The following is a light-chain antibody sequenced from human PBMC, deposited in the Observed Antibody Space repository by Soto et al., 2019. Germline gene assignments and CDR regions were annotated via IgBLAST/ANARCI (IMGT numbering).Light chain of an antibody. V-gene: IGLV2-14*01. CDR1: SSDVGGHNL. CDR2: EVN. CDR3: SSFVSGATWV. J-gene: IGLJ3*02. Sequence: QSALTQPASVSGSPGQSVTISCTGTSSDVGGHNLVSWYQQHPGKPPKLLISEVNQRPSGVSYRFSGSKAGNTASLTISGLHAEDEGDYYCSSFVSGATWVFGGGTKVTVL.